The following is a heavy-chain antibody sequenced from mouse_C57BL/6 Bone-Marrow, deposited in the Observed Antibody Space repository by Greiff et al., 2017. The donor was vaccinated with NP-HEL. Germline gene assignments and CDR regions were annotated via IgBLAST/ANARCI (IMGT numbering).Heavy chain of an antibody. Sequence: ESGPGLVKPSQSLSLTCSVTGYSITSGYYWNWIRQFPGNKLEWMGYISYDGSNNYNPSLKNRISITRDTSKNQFFLKLNSVTTEDTATYYCAELFITTVVGDFDYWGQGTTLTVSS. D-gene: IGHD1-1*01. J-gene: IGHJ2*01. CDR3: AELFITTVVGDFDY. CDR2: ISYDGSN. CDR1: GYSITSGYY. V-gene: IGHV3-6*01.